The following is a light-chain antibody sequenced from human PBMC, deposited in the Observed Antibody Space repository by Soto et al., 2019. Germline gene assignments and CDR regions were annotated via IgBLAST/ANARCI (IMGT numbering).Light chain of an antibody. Sequence: QSVLTQPPSVSGAPGQRVTISCTGSSSNIGAGYDVHWYQQLPGTAPKRLIYGNSNRPSGVPDRFSGSKSGTSASLAITGLQAEDEADYYCQSYDSSLSGSVFGNGTKVTVL. CDR1: SSNIGAGYD. CDR3: QSYDSSLSGSV. CDR2: GNS. V-gene: IGLV1-40*01. J-gene: IGLJ1*01.